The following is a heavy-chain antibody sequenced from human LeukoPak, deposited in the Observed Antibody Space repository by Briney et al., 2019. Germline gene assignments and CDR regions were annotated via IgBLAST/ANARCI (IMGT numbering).Heavy chain of an antibody. CDR1: GFTFSSYG. J-gene: IGHJ4*02. V-gene: IGHV3-30*02. CDR2: IRYDGSNK. Sequence: GGSLRLSCAASGFTFSSYGMHWVRQAPGKGLEWVAFIRYDGSNKYYADSVKGRFTISRDNSKNTLYLQMNSLRAEDTAVYYCAKERGSFGTLFGYWGQGTLVTVSS. D-gene: IGHD3-3*01. CDR3: AKERGSFGTLFGY.